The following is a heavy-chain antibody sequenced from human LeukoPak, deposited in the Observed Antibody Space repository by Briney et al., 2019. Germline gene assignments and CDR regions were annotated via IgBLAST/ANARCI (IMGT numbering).Heavy chain of an antibody. D-gene: IGHD5-18*01. J-gene: IGHJ6*03. Sequence: KASETLSLTCAVYGVSFSGYYWSWIRQPPGKGLEWIGEINHSGSTNYNPSLKSRVTISVDTSKNQFSLKLSSVTAADTAVYYCARQGEGYSYGNYYYYYMGVWGKGTTVTVSS. CDR1: GVSFSGYY. CDR2: INHSGST. CDR3: ARQGEGYSYGNYYYYYMGV. V-gene: IGHV4-34*01.